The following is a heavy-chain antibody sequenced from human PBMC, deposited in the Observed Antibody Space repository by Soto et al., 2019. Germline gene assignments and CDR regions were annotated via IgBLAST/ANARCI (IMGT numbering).Heavy chain of an antibody. CDR1: GGTFSSYA. D-gene: IGHD3-3*01. V-gene: IGHV1-69*06. CDR2: IIPIFGTA. Sequence: GASVKVSCKASGGTFSSYAISWVRQAPGQGLEWMGGIIPIFGTANYAQKFQGRVTITADKSTSTAYMELSSLRSEDTAVYYCAYGYYDFWSGHWNWFDSWGQGTLVTVSS. CDR3: AYGYYDFWSGHWNWFDS. J-gene: IGHJ5*01.